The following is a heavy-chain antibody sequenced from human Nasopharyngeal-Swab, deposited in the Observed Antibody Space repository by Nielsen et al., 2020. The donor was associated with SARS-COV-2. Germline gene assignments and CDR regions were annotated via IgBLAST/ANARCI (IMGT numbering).Heavy chain of an antibody. Sequence: ASVKVSCKVSGYTLTELSMHWVRQAPGKGLEWMGGFDPEDGETIYAQKFQGRVTMTEDTSTDTAYMELRSLRSDDTAVYYCARDWDYDILTGYYDAFDIWGQGTMVTVSS. CDR1: GYTLTELS. J-gene: IGHJ3*02. V-gene: IGHV1-24*01. CDR3: ARDWDYDILTGYYDAFDI. D-gene: IGHD3-9*01. CDR2: FDPEDGET.